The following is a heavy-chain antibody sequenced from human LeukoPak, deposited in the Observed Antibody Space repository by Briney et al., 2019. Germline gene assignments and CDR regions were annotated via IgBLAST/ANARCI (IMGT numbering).Heavy chain of an antibody. J-gene: IGHJ4*02. CDR2: IYYSGST. V-gene: IGHV4-39*07. CDR3: ARVPEYSSSWFFDY. CDR1: GGSISSSSYY. D-gene: IGHD6-13*01. Sequence: SETLSLTCTVSGGSISSSSYYWGWIRQPPGKGLERIGSIYYSGSTYYNPSLKSRVTISVDTSKNQFSLRLSSVTAADTAVYYCARVPEYSSSWFFDYWGQGTLVTVSS.